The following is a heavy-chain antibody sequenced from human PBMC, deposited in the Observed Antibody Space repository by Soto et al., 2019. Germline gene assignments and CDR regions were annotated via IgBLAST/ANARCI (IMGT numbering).Heavy chain of an antibody. CDR2: IYYSGST. J-gene: IGHJ5*02. CDR1: GDSISSSSYY. D-gene: IGHD3-10*01. Sequence: PSETLSLTCTVSGDSISSSSYYWGWIRQPPGKGLEWIGSIYYSGSTYYNPSLKSRVTISVDTSKNRFSLKLSSVTAAETAVYYCAREAGEIWFGELFPTKTKRVIISCFDPCGQGTLVIVSS. V-gene: IGHV4-39*02. CDR3: AREAGEIWFGELFPTKTKRVIISCFDP.